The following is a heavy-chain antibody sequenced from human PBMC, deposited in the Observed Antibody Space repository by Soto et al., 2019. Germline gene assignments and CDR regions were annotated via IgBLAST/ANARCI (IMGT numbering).Heavy chain of an antibody. V-gene: IGHV1-69*13. CDR3: ARAISGSYWDYFDY. CDR1: GGTFSSYA. CDR2: IIPIFGTA. Sequence: SVKVSWKASGGTFSSYAISWVRQAPGHGLEWMGGIIPIFGTANYAQKFQGRVTITADESTSTAYMELSSLRSEDTAVYYCARAISGSYWDYFDYWGQGTLVTVSS. D-gene: IGHD1-26*01. J-gene: IGHJ4*02.